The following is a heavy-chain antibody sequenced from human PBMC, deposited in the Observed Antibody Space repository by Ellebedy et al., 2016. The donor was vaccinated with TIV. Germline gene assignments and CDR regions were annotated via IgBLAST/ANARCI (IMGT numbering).Heavy chain of an antibody. CDR2: IRSKSSGGTR. CDR3: TRGTDTYYDIVTGYFRYYYTDV. D-gene: IGHD3-9*01. CDR1: GFTFGDYA. Sequence: GGSLRLSCTASGFTFGDYAMIWFRQAPGKGLEWVGFIRSKSSGGTREYAASVKGRFTITRYDSKSIAYLQLNSLKTEDTAVYYCTRGTDTYYDIVTGYFRYYYTDVWGQGTTVTVSS. J-gene: IGHJ6*03. V-gene: IGHV3-49*03.